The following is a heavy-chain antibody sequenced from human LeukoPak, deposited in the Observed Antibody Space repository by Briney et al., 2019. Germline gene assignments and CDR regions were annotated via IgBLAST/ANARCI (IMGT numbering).Heavy chain of an antibody. CDR2: IIPILGIA. J-gene: IGHJ3*02. V-gene: IGHV1-69*04. CDR3: ATSLRTYCSSTSCTLGAFDI. Sequence: SVKVSCKASGGTFSSYAISWVRQAPGQGLEWMGRIIPILGIANYAQKFQGRVTITADKSTSTAYMELSSLRSEDTAVYYCATSLRTYCSSTSCTLGAFDIWGQGTMVTVSS. CDR1: GGTFSSYA. D-gene: IGHD2-2*01.